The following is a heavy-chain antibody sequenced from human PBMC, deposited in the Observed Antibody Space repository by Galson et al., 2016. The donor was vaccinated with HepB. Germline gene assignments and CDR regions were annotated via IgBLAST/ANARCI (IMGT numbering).Heavy chain of an antibody. V-gene: IGHV5-51*01. D-gene: IGHD1-26*01. J-gene: IGHJ4*02. CDR3: ARQDRYSWNDVLDS. CDR1: GYIFTSYW. Sequence: QSGAEVKKPGESLKISCKGSGYIFTSYWIAWVRQMPGKGLEWMGIIYPGDSHIRYSPSFQGQVTMSVDKSISTAYLQWSSVKASDTATYYCARQDRYSWNDVLDSWGQGTLVIVSS. CDR2: IYPGDSHI.